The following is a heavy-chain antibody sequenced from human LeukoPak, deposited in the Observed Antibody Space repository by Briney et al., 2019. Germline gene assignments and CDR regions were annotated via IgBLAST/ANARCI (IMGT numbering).Heavy chain of an antibody. V-gene: IGHV4-30-4*08. Sequence: PSQTLSLTCTVSGGSISSGDYYWSWIRQPPGKGLERIGYIYYSGSTYYNPSLKSRVTISVDTSKNQFSLKLSSVTAADTAVYYCAGYCSSTSCYPLYYFDYWGQGTLVTVSS. CDR1: GGSISSGDYY. J-gene: IGHJ4*02. D-gene: IGHD2-2*01. CDR2: IYYSGST. CDR3: AGYCSSTSCYPLYYFDY.